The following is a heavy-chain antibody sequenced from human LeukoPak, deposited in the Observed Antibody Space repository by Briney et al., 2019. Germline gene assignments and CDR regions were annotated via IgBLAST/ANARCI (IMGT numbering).Heavy chain of an antibody. D-gene: IGHD2-2*01. CDR3: ARANCSSTSCAPDY. CDR1: GYSFTSYD. J-gene: IGHJ4*02. CDR2: INPSGGST. Sequence: GASVKVSCEASGYSFTSYDINWVRQAPGQGLEWMGIINPSGGSTIYAQKFQGRVTMTRDTSTSTVYMELSSLRSEDTAVYYCARANCSSTSCAPDYWGQGILVTVSS. V-gene: IGHV1-46*01.